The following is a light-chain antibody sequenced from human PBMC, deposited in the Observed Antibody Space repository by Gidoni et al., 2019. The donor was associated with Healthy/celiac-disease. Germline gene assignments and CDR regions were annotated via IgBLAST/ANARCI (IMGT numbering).Light chain of an antibody. V-gene: IGKV3-15*01. Sequence: EIVMTQSPATLSVSPGERATLSCRASRSVSSNLAWYQQKPGQAPRLLIYGASTRATGIPARFSGSGSGTEFTLTISSLQSEDFAVYYCQQYNNWSTFGQXTRLEIK. J-gene: IGKJ5*01. CDR1: RSVSSN. CDR2: GAS. CDR3: QQYNNWST.